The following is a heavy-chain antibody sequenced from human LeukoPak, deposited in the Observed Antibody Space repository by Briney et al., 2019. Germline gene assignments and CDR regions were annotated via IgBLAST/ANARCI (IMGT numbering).Heavy chain of an antibody. CDR3: AMQTMDGAFDI. V-gene: IGHV1-69*13. Sequence: ASVKVSCKASGGTFSSYAISWVRQAPGQGLEWMGGIIPIFGTANYAQKFQGRVTITADESTSTAYMELSSLRSEDTAVYYCAMQTMDGAFDIWGQGTMVTVSS. CDR2: IIPIFGTA. J-gene: IGHJ3*02. CDR1: GGTFSSYA. D-gene: IGHD3-10*01.